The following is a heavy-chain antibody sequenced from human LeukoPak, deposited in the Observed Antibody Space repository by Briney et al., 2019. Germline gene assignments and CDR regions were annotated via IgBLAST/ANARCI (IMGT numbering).Heavy chain of an antibody. D-gene: IGHD3-10*01. J-gene: IGHJ4*02. CDR3: AKAEYYYGQSRYYFDY. V-gene: IGHV3-30*02. Sequence: TGGSLRLSCEASGFTFSNYGMHWVRQAPGKGLEWAAFIRHDGSKIYYADSVKGRFTISRDSSKSTLYLQTNSLRAEDTAVYYCAKAEYYYGQSRYYFDYWGQGTLVTVSS. CDR2: IRHDGSKI. CDR1: GFTFSNYG.